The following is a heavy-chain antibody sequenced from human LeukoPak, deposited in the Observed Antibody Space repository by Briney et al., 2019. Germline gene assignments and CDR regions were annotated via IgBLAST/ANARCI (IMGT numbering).Heavy chain of an antibody. CDR1: GFTFSSYW. Sequence: PGGSLRLSCAASGFTFSSYWMSWVRQAPGKGLEWVANIKQDGSEKYYVGSVKGRFTISRDNAKNSLYLQMNSLRAEDTAVYYCARGSGRQQLVNFDYWGQGTLVTVSS. D-gene: IGHD6-13*01. J-gene: IGHJ4*02. CDR3: ARGSGRQQLVNFDY. V-gene: IGHV3-7*01. CDR2: IKQDGSEK.